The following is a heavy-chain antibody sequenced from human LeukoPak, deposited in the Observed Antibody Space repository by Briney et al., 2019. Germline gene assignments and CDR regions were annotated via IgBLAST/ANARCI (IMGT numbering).Heavy chain of an antibody. CDR3: ARSGLYSSSWYGWFDP. CDR1: GGTFSSYA. V-gene: IGHV1-18*01. J-gene: IGHJ5*02. Sequence: ASVKVSCKASGGTFSSYAISWVRQAPGQGLEWMGWISAYNGNTNYAQKLQGRVTMTTDTSTSTAYMELRSLRSDDTAVYYCARSGLYSSSWYGWFDPWGQGTLVTVSS. CDR2: ISAYNGNT. D-gene: IGHD6-13*01.